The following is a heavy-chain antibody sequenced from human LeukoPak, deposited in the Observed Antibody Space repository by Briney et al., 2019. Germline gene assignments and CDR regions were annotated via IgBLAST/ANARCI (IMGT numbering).Heavy chain of an antibody. D-gene: IGHD3-10*01. CDR1: GGSFSGYY. Sequence: SETLSLTCAVYGGSFSGYYWSWIRQPPGKGLEWIGEINHSGSTNYNPSLKSRVTISVDTSKNQFYLKLSSVTAADTAVYYCARWYYYGSGSYYQGLYYYYGMDVWGQGTTVTVSS. V-gene: IGHV4-34*01. CDR3: ARWYYYGSGSYYQGLYYYYGMDV. CDR2: INHSGST. J-gene: IGHJ6*02.